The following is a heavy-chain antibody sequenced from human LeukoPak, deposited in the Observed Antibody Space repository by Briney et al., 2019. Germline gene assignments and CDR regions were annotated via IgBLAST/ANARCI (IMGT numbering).Heavy chain of an antibody. J-gene: IGHJ5*02. Sequence: SETLSLTCAVYGGSFSGYYWSWIRQPPGKGLEWIGEINHSGSTNYNPSLKSRVTISVDTSKNQFSLKLSSVTAADTAVYYCARGGYSPPHPWGQGTLVTVSS. CDR1: GGSFSGYY. CDR2: INHSGST. V-gene: IGHV4-34*01. CDR3: ARGGYSPPHP. D-gene: IGHD4-23*01.